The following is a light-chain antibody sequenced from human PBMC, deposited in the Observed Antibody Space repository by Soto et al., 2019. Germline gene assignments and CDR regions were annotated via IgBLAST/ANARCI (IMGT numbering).Light chain of an antibody. CDR3: QQYSYYRT. Sequence: EIQMTHSPSSLFASVGDSVTITCRASQSISNSLAWYQQRPGTAPKLLIYDASTLENGVPSRFSGSGSGTEFTLTISSLQPDDSAAYYCQQYSYYRTFGQATKVDIK. V-gene: IGKV1-5*01. CDR1: QSISNS. J-gene: IGKJ1*01. CDR2: DAS.